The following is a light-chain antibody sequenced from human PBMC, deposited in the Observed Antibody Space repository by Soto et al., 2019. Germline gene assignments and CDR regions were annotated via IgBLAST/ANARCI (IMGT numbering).Light chain of an antibody. CDR2: DVS. CDR3: SSYASTTSRV. Sequence: QSVLTQPASVSGSPGQSITISCTGTSSDIGGYNSVSWYQQHPDKAPQLLIYDVSYRPSGISSRFSGPKSGATASLTISGLQAEDEADYYCSSYASTTSRVFGGGTKVTVL. J-gene: IGLJ2*01. CDR1: SSDIGGYNS. V-gene: IGLV2-14*01.